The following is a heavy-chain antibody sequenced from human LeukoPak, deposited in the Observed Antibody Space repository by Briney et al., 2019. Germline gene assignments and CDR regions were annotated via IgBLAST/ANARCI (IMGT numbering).Heavy chain of an antibody. J-gene: IGHJ4*02. CDR3: TKDSDGIIGAVVVDY. CDR1: GFTFDDYA. CDR2: ISWNSGRI. D-gene: IGHD1-26*01. Sequence: GGSLRLSCAASGFTFDDYAMHWVRQVPGKGLEWVSSISWNSGRIAHADSVKGRFTISRDNAKNSLYLQMNSLRAEDTALYYCTKDSDGIIGAVVVDYWGQGTLVTVSS. V-gene: IGHV3-9*01.